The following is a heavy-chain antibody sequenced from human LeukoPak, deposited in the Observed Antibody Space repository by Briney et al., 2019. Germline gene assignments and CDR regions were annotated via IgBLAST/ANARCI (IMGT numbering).Heavy chain of an antibody. CDR1: GGTFSSYA. J-gene: IGHJ4*02. D-gene: IGHD2-2*01. Sequence: GASVKVSCKASGGTFSSYAISWVRQAPGQGLEWMGRIIPTFGTANYAQKFQGRVTITTDESTSTAYMELSSLRSEDTAVYYCARGGVVPAAIPIFDYWGQGTLVTVSS. CDR2: IIPTFGTA. V-gene: IGHV1-69*05. CDR3: ARGGVVPAAIPIFDY.